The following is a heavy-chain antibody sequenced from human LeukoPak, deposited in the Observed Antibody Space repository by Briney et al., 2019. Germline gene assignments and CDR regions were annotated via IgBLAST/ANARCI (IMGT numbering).Heavy chain of an antibody. CDR1: GYTFTGYY. Sequence: ASVKVSCKASGYTFTGYYVHWVRQAPGQGLEWMGRINPNSGDTNYAQKFQGRVTMTRDTSISTAYMELSRLRSDDTAVYYCARDYCGGDRFPDYWGQGTLVAVSS. D-gene: IGHD2-21*02. V-gene: IGHV1-2*06. CDR2: INPNSGDT. CDR3: ARDYCGGDRFPDY. J-gene: IGHJ4*02.